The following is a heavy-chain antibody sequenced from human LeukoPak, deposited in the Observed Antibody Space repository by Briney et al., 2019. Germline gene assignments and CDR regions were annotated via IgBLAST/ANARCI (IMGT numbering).Heavy chain of an antibody. J-gene: IGHJ3*01. CDR1: GGSFSGYY. CDR2: INHSGST. V-gene: IGHV4-34*01. D-gene: IGHD5-12*01. Sequence: PSETLSLTCAVYGGSFSGYYWSWIRQPPGKGLEWIGEINHSGSTNYNPSLKSRVTISVDTSKNQFSLKLSSVTAADTAVYFCARDDYGVFDAFDVWGQGTVVTVSS. CDR3: ARDDYGVFDAFDV.